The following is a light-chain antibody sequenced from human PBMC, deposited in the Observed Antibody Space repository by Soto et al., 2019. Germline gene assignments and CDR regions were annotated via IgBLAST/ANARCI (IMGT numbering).Light chain of an antibody. Sequence: EIVLTQSPGTLSLSPGERATFSCRASQTVSSSYLAWYQQKPGQAPRLLIYGASRRATGIPDRFSGSESGTDFTLTISRLEPEDFAVYYWQQYGTLYTFGQGNKLEIK. J-gene: IGKJ2*01. CDR1: QTVSSSY. V-gene: IGKV3-20*01. CDR2: GAS. CDR3: QQYGTLYT.